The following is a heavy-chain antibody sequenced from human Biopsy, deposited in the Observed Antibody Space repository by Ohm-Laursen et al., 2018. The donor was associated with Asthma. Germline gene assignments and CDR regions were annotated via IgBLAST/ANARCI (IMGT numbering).Heavy chain of an antibody. CDR1: GFTLTTYA. V-gene: IGHV3-30*03. D-gene: IGHD3-10*01. CDR3: ARDVVWFREVGGMDV. J-gene: IGHJ6*02. Sequence: SLRLSCAASGFTLTTYAIHWVRQAPGKALEWVAVISYDGSTKYSADSVQGRFIVSRDISKNILSLQMNSLRPEDTAVYYCARDVVWFREVGGMDVWGQGTTVTVSS. CDR2: ISYDGSTK.